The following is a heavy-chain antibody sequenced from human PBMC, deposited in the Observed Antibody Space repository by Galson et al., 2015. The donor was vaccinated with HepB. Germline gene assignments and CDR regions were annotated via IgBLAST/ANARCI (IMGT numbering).Heavy chain of an antibody. CDR2: ISYDGSNK. J-gene: IGHJ6*02. CDR3: ARGSSSWQGYYYYGMDV. D-gene: IGHD6-13*01. V-gene: IGHV3-30*04. CDR1: GFTFSSYA. Sequence: LRLSCAASGFTFSSYAMHWVRQAPGKGLEWVALISYDGSNKYYADSVKGRFTISRDNSKNTLYLQMNSLRAEDTAVYYCARGSSSWQGYYYYGMDVWGQGTTVTVSS.